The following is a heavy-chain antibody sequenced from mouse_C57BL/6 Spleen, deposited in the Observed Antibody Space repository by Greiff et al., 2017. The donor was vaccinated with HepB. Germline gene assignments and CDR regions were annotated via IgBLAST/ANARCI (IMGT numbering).Heavy chain of an antibody. CDR2: INPSNGGT. CDR3: ARAGAYYYGSSYDFDY. V-gene: IGHV1-53*01. CDR1: GYTFTSYW. D-gene: IGHD1-1*01. J-gene: IGHJ2*01. Sequence: VQLQQPGTELVKPGASVKLSCKASGYTFTSYWMHWVKQRPGQGLEWIGNINPSNGGTNYNEKFKSKATLTVDKSSSTAYMQLSSLTSEDSAVYYCARAGAYYYGSSYDFDYWGQGTTLTVSS.